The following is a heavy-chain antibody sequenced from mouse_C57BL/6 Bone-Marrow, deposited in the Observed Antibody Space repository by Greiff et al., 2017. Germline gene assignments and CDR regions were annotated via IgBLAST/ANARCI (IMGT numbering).Heavy chain of an antibody. CDR2: IDPSDSYT. CDR1: GYTFTSYW. V-gene: IGHV1-69*01. CDR3: AREAGTKGYYFDY. D-gene: IGHD4-1*01. J-gene: IGHJ2*01. Sequence: VQLQQPGAELVMPGASVKLSCKASGYTFTSYWMHWVKQRPGQGLEWIGEIDPSDSYTNYNQKFKGKSTLTVDKSSSTAYMQLSSLTSEDSAVYYCAREAGTKGYYFDYWGQGTTLTVSS.